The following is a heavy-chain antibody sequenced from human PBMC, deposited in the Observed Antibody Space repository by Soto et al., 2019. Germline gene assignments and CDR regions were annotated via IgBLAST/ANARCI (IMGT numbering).Heavy chain of an antibody. CDR3: AKGPFLLEWLSPLES. D-gene: IGHD3-3*01. Sequence: EVQLLESGGGLVQPGGSLRLSCAASGFTFSSYAMSWVRQAPGKGLEWVSAISGSGGSTYYADSVKGRFTISRDNSKNTLYLQMNSLRAEDTTVYYCAKGPFLLEWLSPLESWGQGTLVTVSS. CDR2: ISGSGGST. V-gene: IGHV3-23*01. J-gene: IGHJ5*01. CDR1: GFTFSSYA.